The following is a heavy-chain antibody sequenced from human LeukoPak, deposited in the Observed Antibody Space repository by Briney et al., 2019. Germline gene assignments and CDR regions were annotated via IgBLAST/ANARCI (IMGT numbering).Heavy chain of an antibody. D-gene: IGHD2-21*02. Sequence: SETLSLTCTVSGGSLSSYYWSWTGQPPGKGRDWIGYIYSRGSTKYNPSLKSRVTLSLDTSRNQFSLKLTSVTAADTAVYYCARDVYCGGDCSYFDSWGQGTLVTVSS. CDR3: ARDVYCGGDCSYFDS. CDR1: GGSLSSYY. J-gene: IGHJ4*02. V-gene: IGHV4-59*01. CDR2: IYSRGST.